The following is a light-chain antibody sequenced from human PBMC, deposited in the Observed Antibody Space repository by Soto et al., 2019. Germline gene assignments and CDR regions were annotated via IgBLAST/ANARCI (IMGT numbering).Light chain of an antibody. Sequence: TVMTQSPATLSVSPGERATLSCRVSQGLGTNLAWYKQRPGQAPRLLIYAASTRATGVPARFSGSGSETEFTLTITTLQSEDFAVYYCQQYNHWPLSFGVGTKVEIK. CDR1: QGLGTN. CDR2: AAS. J-gene: IGKJ4*01. CDR3: QQYNHWPLS. V-gene: IGKV3-15*01.